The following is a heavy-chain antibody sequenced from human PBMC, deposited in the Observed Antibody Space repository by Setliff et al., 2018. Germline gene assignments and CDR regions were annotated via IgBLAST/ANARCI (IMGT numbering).Heavy chain of an antibody. J-gene: IGHJ4*02. CDR3: ARGRVEMATITPFDY. D-gene: IGHD5-12*01. V-gene: IGHV4-39*07. CDR1: GGSISNSSYY. CDR2: IYYSGST. Sequence: PSETLSLTCTVSGGSISNSSYYWGWIRQPPGKGLEWIGSIYYSGSTYYNPSLKSRVTISVDTSKNQFSLKLSSVTAADTAVYYCARGRVEMATITPFDYWGQGTLVTVSS.